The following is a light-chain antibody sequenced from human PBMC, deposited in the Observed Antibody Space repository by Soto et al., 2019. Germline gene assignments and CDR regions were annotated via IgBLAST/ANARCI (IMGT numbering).Light chain of an antibody. CDR3: QTWGTGIRV. CDR2: VNSDGSH. CDR1: SDHSNYI. Sequence: QLVLNQSLSASASLGASVKLTCPLSSDHSNYIISGYQQPPEKGPRYLLKVNSDGSHTKGNVIPDRFSGSSSGPERYRTISSLQSEDEAVYYCQTWGTGIRVFGGGTKLTVL. J-gene: IGLJ3*02. V-gene: IGLV4-69*01.